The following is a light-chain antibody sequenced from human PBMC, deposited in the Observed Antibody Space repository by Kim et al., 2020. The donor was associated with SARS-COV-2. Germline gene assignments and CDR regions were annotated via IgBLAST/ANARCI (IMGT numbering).Light chain of an antibody. CDR3: ATWDDSLNGPV. J-gene: IGLJ2*01. V-gene: IGLV1-44*01. Sequence: GQRVTIACSGSSSSIGSNTVHWYQQLPGTAPKLLIYGNIQRPSGVPDRFSGSKSDTSASLAISGLQSEDEADYYCATWDDSLNGPVFGGGTQLTVL. CDR2: GNI. CDR1: SSSIGSNT.